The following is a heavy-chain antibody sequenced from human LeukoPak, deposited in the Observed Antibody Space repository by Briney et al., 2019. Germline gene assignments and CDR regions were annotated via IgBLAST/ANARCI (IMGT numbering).Heavy chain of an antibody. CDR2: ISSSSSYI. D-gene: IGHD2-2*01. J-gene: IGHJ4*02. CDR3: AKERTDQLLSNYFDY. V-gene: IGHV3-21*04. CDR1: GFTFSSYS. Sequence: GGSLRLSCAASGFTFSSYSMNWVRQAPGKGLEWVSSISSSSSYIYYADSVKGRFTISRDNAKNSLYLQMNSLRAEDTAVYYCAKERTDQLLSNYFDYWGQGTLVTVSS.